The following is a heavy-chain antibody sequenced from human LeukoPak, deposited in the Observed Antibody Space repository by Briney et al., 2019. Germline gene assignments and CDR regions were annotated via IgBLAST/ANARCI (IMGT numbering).Heavy chain of an antibody. V-gene: IGHV4-39*01. D-gene: IGHD2-2*01. CDR2: IYNSGST. J-gene: IGHJ4*02. CDR3: ASDCSGTSCYGSDY. Sequence: PSETLSLTCTVAGGSISSSSYYWGWIRQPPGKGLEWIGSIYNSGSTYYNPSLKSRVTISVDTSKNQFSLKLSSVTAADTAVYYCASDCSGTSCYGSDYWGQGTLVTVSS. CDR1: GGSISSSSYY.